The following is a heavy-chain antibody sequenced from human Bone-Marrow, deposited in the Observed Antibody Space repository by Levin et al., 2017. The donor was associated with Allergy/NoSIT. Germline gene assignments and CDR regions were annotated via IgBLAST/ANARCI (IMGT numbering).Heavy chain of an antibody. V-gene: IGHV3-21*01. CDR2: ISETRSFI. CDR3: ARDGAVSGAFDI. CDR1: GFSFRSYS. D-gene: IGHD6-19*01. Sequence: LSLTCAASGFSFRSYSMNWVRQAPGQGLEWVASISETRSFIYYADSVKGRFTISRDNAKNSLYLQMNSLRAEDTAVFYYARDGAVSGAFDIWGQGTMVTVSS. J-gene: IGHJ3*02.